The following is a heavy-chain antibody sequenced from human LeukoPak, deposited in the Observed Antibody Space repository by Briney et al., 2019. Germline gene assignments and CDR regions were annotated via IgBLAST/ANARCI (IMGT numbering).Heavy chain of an antibody. CDR2: IRGSGGST. J-gene: IGHJ4*02. D-gene: IGHD3-3*01. CDR1: GFTFSSYA. Sequence: HPGGSLRLSCAASGFTFSSYAMKWVRQAPGKGLEWVSSIRGSGGSTYYADSVKGRFTISRDSSKNTLFLQLNSLSAEDTAVYYCAKSMWVSGGVNFDYWGQGTLVTVSS. V-gene: IGHV3-23*01. CDR3: AKSMWVSGGVNFDY.